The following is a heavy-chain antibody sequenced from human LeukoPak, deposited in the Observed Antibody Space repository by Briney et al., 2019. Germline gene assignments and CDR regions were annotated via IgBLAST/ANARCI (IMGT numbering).Heavy chain of an antibody. CDR1: DGSISSYY. J-gene: IGHJ3*02. CDR3: ARGGLQLAFDI. V-gene: IGHV4-59*12. CDR2: IYYTGST. Sequence: SETLSLTCTVSDGSISSYYWSWVRQPPGKGLEWIGYIYYTGSTSYNPSLKSRVTISADTSKNQFSLKLSSVTAADTAVYYCARGGLQLAFDIWGQGTMVTVSS. D-gene: IGHD5-24*01.